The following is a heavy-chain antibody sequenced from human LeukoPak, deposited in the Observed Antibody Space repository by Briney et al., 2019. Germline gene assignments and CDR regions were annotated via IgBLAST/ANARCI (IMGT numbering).Heavy chain of an antibody. CDR1: GFTFSSYW. D-gene: IGHD2-8*01. CDR3: ARAYCTNGVCYPFFDY. Sequence: TGGSLRLSCAASGFTFSSYWTHWVRQAPGKGLVWVSRINSDGSSTSYADSVKGRFTISRDNAKNTLYLQMNSLRAEDTAVYYCARAYCTNGVCYPFFDYWGQGTLVTVSS. J-gene: IGHJ4*02. V-gene: IGHV3-74*01. CDR2: INSDGSST.